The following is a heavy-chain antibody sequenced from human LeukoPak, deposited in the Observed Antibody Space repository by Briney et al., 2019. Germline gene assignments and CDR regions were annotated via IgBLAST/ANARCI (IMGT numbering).Heavy chain of an antibody. J-gene: IGHJ6*03. D-gene: IGHD5-18*01. CDR1: GFTFSSYA. V-gene: IGHV3-30*01. CDR2: ISYDGSNK. Sequence: PGGSLRLSCAASGFTFSSYAMHWVRQAPGKGLEWVAVISYDGSNKYYADSVKGRFTISRDNSKNTLYLQMNSLRAEDTAVYYCARDSESWGYSYGWGYYCYYMDVWGKGTTVTVSS. CDR3: ARDSESWGYSYGWGYYCYYMDV.